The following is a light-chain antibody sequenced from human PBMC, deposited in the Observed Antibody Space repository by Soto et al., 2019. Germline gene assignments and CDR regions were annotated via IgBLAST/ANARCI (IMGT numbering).Light chain of an antibody. V-gene: IGLV2-14*01. CDR2: EVV. J-gene: IGLJ2*01. CDR3: SSYTDSNTVL. CDR1: SSDVGAYNY. Sequence: QFALTQPASESGSPGQSITISCTGTSSDVGAYNYVSWYQHHPGKAPKLIIYEVVNRPSGISNRFSGSKSGNTASLAISGLQAEDEADYYCSSYTDSNTVLFGGGTKLTVL.